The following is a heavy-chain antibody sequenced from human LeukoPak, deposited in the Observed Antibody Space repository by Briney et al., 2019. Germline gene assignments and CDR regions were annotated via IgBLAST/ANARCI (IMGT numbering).Heavy chain of an antibody. V-gene: IGHV3-23*01. CDR2: ISGGGGST. D-gene: IGHD6-19*01. CDR3: AKDRSSIAVAGLDY. Sequence: PGGSLRLSCAASGFTFSSYAMSWVRQAPGKGLEWVSAISGGGGSTYYADSVKGRFTISRDNPKNTLYLQMNSLRAEDTAVYYCAKDRSSIAVAGLDYWGQGTLVTVSS. CDR1: GFTFSSYA. J-gene: IGHJ4*02.